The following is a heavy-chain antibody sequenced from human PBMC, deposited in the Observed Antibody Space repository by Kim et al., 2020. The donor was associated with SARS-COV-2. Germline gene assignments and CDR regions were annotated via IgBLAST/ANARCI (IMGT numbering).Heavy chain of an antibody. Sequence: SETLSLTCAVSGGSISSSNWWSWVRQPPGKGLEWIGEIYHSGSTNYNPSLKSRVTISVDKSKNQFSLKLSSVTAADTAVYYCASTKLERRYYYYGMDVWGQGTTVTVSS. CDR1: GGSISSSNW. CDR3: ASTKLERRYYYYGMDV. D-gene: IGHD1-1*01. J-gene: IGHJ6*02. V-gene: IGHV4-4*02. CDR2: IYHSGST.